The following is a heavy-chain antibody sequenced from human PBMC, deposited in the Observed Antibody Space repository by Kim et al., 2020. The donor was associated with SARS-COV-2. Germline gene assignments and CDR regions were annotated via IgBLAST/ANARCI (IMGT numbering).Heavy chain of an antibody. J-gene: IGHJ6*02. Sequence: SETLSLTCGVYGGSFSGYYWTWIRQPPGKGLEWIGEINHSRSINYNPSLKSRVTISVDTSKNQFSLKLSSVTAADTAVYYCASGYNYGDYYYGMDVWGQGTTVTVSS. CDR2: INHSRSI. CDR1: GGSFSGYY. V-gene: IGHV4-34*01. D-gene: IGHD5-18*01. CDR3: ASGYNYGDYYYGMDV.